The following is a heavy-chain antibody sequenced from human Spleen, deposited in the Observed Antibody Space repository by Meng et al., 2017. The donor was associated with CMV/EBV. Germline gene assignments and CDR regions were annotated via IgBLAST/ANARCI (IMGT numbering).Heavy chain of an antibody. CDR2: INPSGGST. D-gene: IGHD3-9*01. CDR3: ARVDVGYYDILTGYYPIDY. J-gene: IGHJ4*02. Sequence: SVKVSCKASGYTFTSYYMHWVRQAPGQGLEWMGIINPSGGSTSYAQKFQGRVTMTRDTSTSTVYMELSSLRSEDTAVYYCARVDVGYYDILTGYYPIDYWGQGTLVTVSS. CDR1: GYTFTSYY. V-gene: IGHV1-46*01.